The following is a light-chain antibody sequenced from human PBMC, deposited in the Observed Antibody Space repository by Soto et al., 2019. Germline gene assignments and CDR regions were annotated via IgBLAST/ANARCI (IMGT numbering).Light chain of an antibody. CDR1: QSVTTN. Sequence: EVVMTQSPATLSVSPGEKVTFSCRASQSVTTNLAWYQHRPGQSPRLLISDASTGASGIPPRFSGSGSGTEFTLTIDRXQSADLAVYYCQQYDRWPVTFGGGTKVDIK. CDR2: DAS. CDR3: QQYDRWPVT. V-gene: IGKV3-15*01. J-gene: IGKJ4*01.